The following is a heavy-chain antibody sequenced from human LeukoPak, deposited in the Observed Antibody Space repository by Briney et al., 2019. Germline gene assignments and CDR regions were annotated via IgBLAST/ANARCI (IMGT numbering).Heavy chain of an antibody. CDR1: GDSISSGSYY. CDR3: ASRHSKQQPYYYYMDI. V-gene: IGHV4-61*02. J-gene: IGHJ6*03. D-gene: IGHD6-13*01. Sequence: TLSLTCTVSGDSISSGSYYWSWIRQPAGKGLEWIGRIYSNGDTKFNPSLKSRVTISLDTSKNQFSLKLSSATAADTAVYYCASRHSKQQPYYYYMDIWGKGTTVTVSS. CDR2: IYSNGDT.